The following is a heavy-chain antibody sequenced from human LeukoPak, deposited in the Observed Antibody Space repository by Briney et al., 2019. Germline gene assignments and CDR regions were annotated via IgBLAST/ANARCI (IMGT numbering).Heavy chain of an antibody. CDR3: GRKAGDCGGNSCYSIDY. Sequence: GASVKVSCKAFGGSFSSEAISWVRQAPGQGLEWMGGIIPIFGTANYAQKFQGRVTITTDESTSTAYMEVSSLRYEDTAVYYCGRKAGDCGGNSCYSIDYWGQGTLVTVSS. V-gene: IGHV1-69*05. CDR1: GGSFSSEA. J-gene: IGHJ4*02. CDR2: IIPIFGTA. D-gene: IGHD2-15*01.